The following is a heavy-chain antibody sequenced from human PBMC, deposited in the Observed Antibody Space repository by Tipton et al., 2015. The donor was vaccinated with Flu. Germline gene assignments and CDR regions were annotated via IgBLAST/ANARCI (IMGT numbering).Heavy chain of an antibody. J-gene: IGHJ3*02. V-gene: IGHV4-39*07. CDR3: ARDGAAILRYFDWLLGADAVDI. CDR1: GGSISSSSYY. Sequence: TLSLTCTVSGGSISSSSYYWGWIRQPPGKGLEWIVSIYYSGSTYYNPSLKSRVTISVDTSKNQFSLKLSSVTAADTAVYYCARDGAAILRYFDWLLGADAVDIWGQGTMVTVSS. CDR2: IYYSGST. D-gene: IGHD3-9*01.